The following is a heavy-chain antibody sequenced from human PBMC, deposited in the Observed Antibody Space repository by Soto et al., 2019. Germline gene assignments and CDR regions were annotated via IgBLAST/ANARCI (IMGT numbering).Heavy chain of an antibody. D-gene: IGHD6-25*01. CDR1: GGSINSSNW. J-gene: IGHJ4*02. V-gene: IGHV4-4*02. Sequence: PSETLSLTCAVSGGSINSSNWWSWVRQPPGKGLEWIGEIYHSGSTNYNPSLKSRVTISVDKSKNQFSLKLTSVTAVDTAVYYCARLPRSSSGYHGFDYWGQGTLVTISS. CDR3: ARLPRSSSGYHGFDY. CDR2: IYHSGST.